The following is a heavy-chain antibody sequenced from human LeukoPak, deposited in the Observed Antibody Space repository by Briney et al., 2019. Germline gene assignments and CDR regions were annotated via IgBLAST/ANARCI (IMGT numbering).Heavy chain of an antibody. CDR2: ISWNSGSI. V-gene: IGHV3-9*01. D-gene: IGHD3-3*01. Sequence: GGSLRLSCAASGFTFDDYAMHWVRQAPGKGLEWVSGISWNSGSIGYADSVKGRFTISRDNAKNSLYPQMNSLRAEDTALYYCAKGGRAVTSGYYTYYFDYWGQGTLVTVSS. CDR3: AKGGRAVTSGYYTYYFDY. J-gene: IGHJ4*02. CDR1: GFTFDDYA.